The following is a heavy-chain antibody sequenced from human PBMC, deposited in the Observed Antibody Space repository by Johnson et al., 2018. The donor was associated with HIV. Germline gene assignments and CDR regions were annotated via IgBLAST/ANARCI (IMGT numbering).Heavy chain of an antibody. D-gene: IGHD3-10*01. V-gene: IGHV3-33*03. Sequence: QMLLVESGGGVVQPGRSLRLSCASSGFTFSSYGMHWVRQAPGKGLAWVAVIWYDGSNKYYADSVQGRFTISRDKSENTLYLQMNSLRDEDTAVYYCAKDSDTFYFGSGDAFDIWGQGTMVTVSS. J-gene: IGHJ3*02. CDR2: IWYDGSNK. CDR1: GFTFSSYG. CDR3: AKDSDTFYFGSGDAFDI.